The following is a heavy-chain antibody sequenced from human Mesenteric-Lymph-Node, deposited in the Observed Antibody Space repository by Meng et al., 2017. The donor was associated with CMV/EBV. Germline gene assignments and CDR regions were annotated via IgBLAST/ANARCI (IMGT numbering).Heavy chain of an antibody. V-gene: IGHV4-34*01. Sequence: YGWSFSGYYWSCVRQPPGKVLEWIGEINHSGSTNYNPSLKSRVIISVDTSKNQFSLKLRSVTAADTAVYYCARGKPYDYVWGSPFDYWGQGTLVTVSS. CDR2: INHSGST. CDR1: GWSFSGYY. D-gene: IGHD3-16*01. CDR3: ARGKPYDYVWGSPFDY. J-gene: IGHJ4*02.